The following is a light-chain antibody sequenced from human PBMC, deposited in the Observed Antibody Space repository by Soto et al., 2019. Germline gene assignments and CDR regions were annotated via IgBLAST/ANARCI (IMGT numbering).Light chain of an antibody. J-gene: IGKJ4*01. V-gene: IGKV1-5*01. CDR1: QSITTF. CDR2: DAS. CDR3: QQYSTYPPT. Sequence: GDRGSIPGRASQSITTFLAWYQQKPGKAPQILIYDASKLEPGVPSRLSGGGSGAEFTLTISSLQPDDFATYYCQQYSTYPPTFGVWT.